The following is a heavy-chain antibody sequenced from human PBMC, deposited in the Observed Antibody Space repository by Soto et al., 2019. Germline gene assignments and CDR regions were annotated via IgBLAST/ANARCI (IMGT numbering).Heavy chain of an antibody. D-gene: IGHD3-16*01. CDR1: GGSISNYF. Sequence: PSETLSLTCSVSGGSISNYFGTWVRQPPGKGVEWIAYLFSSGRSSYNSSLRSRVTISVDTSKNQFSLNLSSVTAADTAVYYCVRSGHTFGGVIWGQGITVTVYS. CDR3: VRSGHTFGGVI. V-gene: IGHV4-59*12. CDR2: LFSSGRS. J-gene: IGHJ4*02.